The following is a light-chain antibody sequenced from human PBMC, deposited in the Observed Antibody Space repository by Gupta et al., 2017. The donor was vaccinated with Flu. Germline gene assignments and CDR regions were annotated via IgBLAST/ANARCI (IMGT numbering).Light chain of an antibody. Sequence: PSTLSASVGDRVTITCRASQTFSTHLAWYQQKPGKAPRLLIYKASNLESGVPSRFSDSGSGTEFTLSISSLQPDDFATYFCQQYKTYPPTFGRGTKVDMK. J-gene: IGKJ4*01. V-gene: IGKV1-5*03. CDR1: QTFSTH. CDR3: QQYKTYPPT. CDR2: KAS.